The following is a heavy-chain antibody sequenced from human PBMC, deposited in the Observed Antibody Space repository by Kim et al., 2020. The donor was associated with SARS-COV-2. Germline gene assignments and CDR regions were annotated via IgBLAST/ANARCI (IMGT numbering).Heavy chain of an antibody. J-gene: IGHJ4*02. CDR2: IYYSGST. Sequence: SETLSLTCTVSGGSISSYYWSWIRQPPGKGLEWIGYIYYSGSTNYNPSLKSRVTISVDTSKNQFSLKLSSVTAADTAVYYCARYAYYSLEGFDYWGQGTLVTVSS. CDR1: GGSISSYY. D-gene: IGHD3-16*01. CDR3: ARYAYYSLEGFDY. V-gene: IGHV4-59*01.